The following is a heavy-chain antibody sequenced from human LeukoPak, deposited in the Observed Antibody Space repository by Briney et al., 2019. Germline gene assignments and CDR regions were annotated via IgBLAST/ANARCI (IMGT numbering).Heavy chain of an antibody. CDR1: GVSFSGYY. CDR3: TRTSPGVPLDF. J-gene: IGHJ4*02. CDR2: SSQRGRP. Sequence: SETLSLTCSVSGVSFSGYYWSWIRQPPGKGPEWIRKSSQRGRPSYNPTLNSRVTISVDTYKNQFSLKLNFVAAADTAVYYCTRTSPGVPLDFWGQGTLVTISS. V-gene: IGHV4-34*01. D-gene: IGHD7-27*01.